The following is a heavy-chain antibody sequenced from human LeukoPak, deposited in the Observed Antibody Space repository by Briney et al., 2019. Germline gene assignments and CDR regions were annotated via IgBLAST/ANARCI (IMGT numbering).Heavy chain of an antibody. CDR2: ISYDGGNK. J-gene: IGHJ5*02. V-gene: IGHV3-30*18. CDR3: AKASNFGYFYGSGRYENWFDA. Sequence: GGSLRLSCGTSGFSFSAYGMHWVRQAPGKGLEWVAVISYDGGNKFYADSVKGRFTISRDNSKNTMSLQMNSLRAEDTALYYCAKASNFGYFYGSGRYENWFDAWGQGTLVTVSS. D-gene: IGHD3-10*01. CDR1: GFSFSAYG.